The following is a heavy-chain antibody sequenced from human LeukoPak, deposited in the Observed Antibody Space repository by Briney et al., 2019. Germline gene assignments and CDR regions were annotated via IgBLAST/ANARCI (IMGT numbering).Heavy chain of an antibody. CDR3: ARARRKYCSSTSCYIIFDY. CDR2: TYYRSKWYN. CDR1: GDSVSSNSAA. V-gene: IGHV6-1*01. J-gene: IGHJ4*02. D-gene: IGHD2-2*02. Sequence: SQTLSLTCAISGDSVSSNSAAWHWIRQSPSRGLEWLGRTYYRSKWYNDYAVSVKSRITINPDTSKNQFSLQLNSVTPEDTAVYYCARARRKYCSSTSCYIIFDYWGQGTLVTVSS.